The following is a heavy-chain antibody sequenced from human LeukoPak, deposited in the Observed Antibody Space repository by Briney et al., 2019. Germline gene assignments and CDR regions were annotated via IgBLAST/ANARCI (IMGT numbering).Heavy chain of an antibody. CDR3: ARDTVVISGTRGGDY. V-gene: IGHV1-46*01. Sequence: ASVKVSCMASGYIFTRYFMHWVRQAPGQGLEWMGMINPSGGGPLYPPKFQGRITMTSDTSTNTVYMELSSLRSEDTAIYYWARDTVVISGTRGGDYWGQGTRVTVSS. J-gene: IGHJ4*02. CDR1: GYIFTRYF. D-gene: IGHD5-24*01. CDR2: INPSGGGP.